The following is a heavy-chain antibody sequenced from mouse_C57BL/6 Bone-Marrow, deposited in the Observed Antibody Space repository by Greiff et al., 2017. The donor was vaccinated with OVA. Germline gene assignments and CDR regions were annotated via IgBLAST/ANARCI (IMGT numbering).Heavy chain of an antibody. Sequence: KESCKASGYTFTSYWMHWVKQRPGQGLEWIGNINPSNGGTNYNEKFKSKATLTVDKSSSTAYMQLSSLTSEDSAVYYCARGGLRLGDYWGQGTTLTVSS. J-gene: IGHJ2*01. CDR3: ARGGLRLGDY. CDR2: INPSNGGT. CDR1: GYTFTSYW. V-gene: IGHV1-53*01. D-gene: IGHD3-2*02.